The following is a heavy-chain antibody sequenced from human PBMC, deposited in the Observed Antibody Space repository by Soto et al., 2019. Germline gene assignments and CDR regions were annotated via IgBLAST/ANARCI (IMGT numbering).Heavy chain of an antibody. J-gene: IGHJ5*02. CDR3: AIAARPFHWFDP. CDR1: GYTFTSYY. D-gene: IGHD6-6*01. V-gene: IGHV1-46*01. Sequence: GASVKVSCKASGYTFTSYYMHWVRQAPGQGLEWMGIISPSGGSTSYAQKFQGRVTMTRDTSTSTVYMELSSLRSEDTAVYYCAIAARPFHWFDPWGQGTQVTVSS. CDR2: ISPSGGST.